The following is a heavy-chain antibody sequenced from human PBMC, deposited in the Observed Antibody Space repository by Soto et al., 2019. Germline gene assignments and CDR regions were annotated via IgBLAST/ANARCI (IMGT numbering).Heavy chain of an antibody. J-gene: IGHJ4*02. CDR2: MWYDGSNK. Sequence: VGSLRLSCAASGFTFSSYGMHWVRQAPGKGLEWVAVMWYDGSNKYYADSVKGRFTISRGNSKNTLYLQMNSLRAEDTAVYYCARDLTGFDFWGQGTLVSVSS. V-gene: IGHV3-33*01. CDR3: ARDLTGFDF. D-gene: IGHD3-9*01. CDR1: GFTFSSYG.